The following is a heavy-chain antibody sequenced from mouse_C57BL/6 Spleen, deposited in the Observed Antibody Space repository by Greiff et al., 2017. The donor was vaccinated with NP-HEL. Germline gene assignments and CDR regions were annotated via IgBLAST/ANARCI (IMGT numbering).Heavy chain of an antibody. CDR2: IYPGDGDT. CDR3: ARSRGPNWDFDY. CDR1: GYAFSSYW. D-gene: IGHD4-1*02. V-gene: IGHV1-80*01. J-gene: IGHJ2*01. Sequence: VQLQQSGAELVKPGASVKISCKASGYAFSSYWMNWVKQRPGKGLEWIGQIYPGDGDTNYNGKFKGKATLTADKSSSTAYMQLSSLTSEDSAVYYCARSRGPNWDFDYWGQGTTLTVSS.